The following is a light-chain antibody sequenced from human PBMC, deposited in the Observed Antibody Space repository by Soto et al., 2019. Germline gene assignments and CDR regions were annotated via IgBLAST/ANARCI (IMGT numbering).Light chain of an antibody. CDR3: QQYASSPLT. V-gene: IGKV3-20*01. J-gene: IGKJ4*01. CDR2: GAS. Sequence: EIVLTQSPGTLPLSSGERANLSCRASQSVRSNYLAWYQQKPGQAPRLLIYGASSRATGIPDRFGGSGSGTDFPLTISRLEPEDFAVYYCQQYASSPLTFGGGTKVEIK. CDR1: QSVRSNY.